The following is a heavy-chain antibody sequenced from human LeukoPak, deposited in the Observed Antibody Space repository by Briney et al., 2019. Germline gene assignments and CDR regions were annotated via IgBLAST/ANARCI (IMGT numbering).Heavy chain of an antibody. V-gene: IGHV3-15*04. D-gene: IGHD6-19*01. Sequence: PGGSLRLSCAASGFTFSNAWMSSVREAAGKGVGGVGRIGSKTDGGTTDYAAPVKGRFTISRDDSKNTLYLQVNSLNTEDTAVCYCITGAVADYDAFDIWAQGPMVTVS. CDR1: GFTFSNAW. J-gene: IGHJ3*02. CDR3: ITGAVADYDAFDI. CDR2: IGSKTDGGTT.